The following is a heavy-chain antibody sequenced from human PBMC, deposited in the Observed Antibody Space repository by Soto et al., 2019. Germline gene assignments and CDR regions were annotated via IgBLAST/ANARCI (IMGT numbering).Heavy chain of an antibody. CDR1: GRSISSYY. CDR2: IYYSGST. V-gene: IGHV4-59*01. D-gene: IGHD3-22*01. Sequence: LSLTCTVSGRSISSYYWSWIRQPPGKGLEWIGYIYYSGSTNYNPSLKSRVTISVDTSKNQFSLKLSSVTAADTAVYYCARSLYYYNSSGYYAYYFDYWGQGTLLTVAS. J-gene: IGHJ4*02. CDR3: ARSLYYYNSSGYYAYYFDY.